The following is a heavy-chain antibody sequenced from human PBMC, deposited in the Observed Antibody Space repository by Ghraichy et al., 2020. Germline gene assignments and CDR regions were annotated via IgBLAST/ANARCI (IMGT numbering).Heavy chain of an antibody. CDR2: IYRTGAT. V-gene: IGHV4-38-2*02. J-gene: IGHJ5*02. CDR1: DDSINNGHH. D-gene: IGHD3-16*01. Sequence: SETLSLTCTVSDDSINNGHHWGWIRQAPGKGLEWLGSIYRTGATYYNPSFRSRVSLSVDTSKNQFSLNVYSVPAADTAVYYCARDWGAKNWFDPWGQGILVTVSS. CDR3: ARDWGAKNWFDP.